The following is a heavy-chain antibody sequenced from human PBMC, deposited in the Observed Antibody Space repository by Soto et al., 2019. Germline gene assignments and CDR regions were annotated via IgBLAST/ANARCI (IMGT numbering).Heavy chain of an antibody. D-gene: IGHD3-16*01. CDR2: INSDGSST. CDR3: ERADAITIGYYYYGMDV. CDR1: GFTFSSYW. J-gene: IGHJ6*02. V-gene: IGHV3-74*01. Sequence: GGSLRLSCAASGFTFSSYWMHWVRQAPGKGLVWVSRINSDGSSTNYADSVKGRFTISRDNAKNTLYLQMNRLRAEDTAVYDCERADAITIGYYYYGMDVWGQGTTVTVSS.